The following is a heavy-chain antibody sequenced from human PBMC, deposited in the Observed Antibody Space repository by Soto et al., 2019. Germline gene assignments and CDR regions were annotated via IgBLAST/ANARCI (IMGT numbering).Heavy chain of an antibody. CDR2: ISAYNGNT. V-gene: IGHV1-18*01. J-gene: IGHJ4*02. CDR1: GYTFTSYG. Sequence: ASVKVSCKASGYTFTSYGISWVRQAPGQGLEWMGWISAYNGNTNYAQKLQGRVTMTTDTSTSTAYMELRSLRSDDTAVYYCARDTKYSSSPLSDYYFDYWGQGTLVTVSS. CDR3: ARDTKYSSSPLSDYYFDY. D-gene: IGHD6-6*01.